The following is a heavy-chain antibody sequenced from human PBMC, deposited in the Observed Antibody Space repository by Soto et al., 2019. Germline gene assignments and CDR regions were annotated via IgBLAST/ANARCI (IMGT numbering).Heavy chain of an antibody. Sequence: GASVKVSCKVSGYTLTELSIHWVRQAPGKGLEWMGGFDPEDGETIYAQKFQGRVTMTEDTSTDTAYMELSSLRSEDTAVYYCATVIRFLEAYYFDYWGQGTLVTVS. CDR1: GYTLTELS. D-gene: IGHD3-3*01. CDR3: ATVIRFLEAYYFDY. J-gene: IGHJ4*02. V-gene: IGHV1-24*01. CDR2: FDPEDGET.